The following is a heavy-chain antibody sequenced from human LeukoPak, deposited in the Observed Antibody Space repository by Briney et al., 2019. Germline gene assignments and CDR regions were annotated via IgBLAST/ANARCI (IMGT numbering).Heavy chain of an antibody. V-gene: IGHV3-74*01. CDR1: GFTFRPYW. CDR2: INSDGNKA. CDR3: VRAVGDYSNH. Sequence: PPGRSLRLSCVASGFTFRPYWMHWVRQVPGKGLAWVSYINSDGNKADYADSVKGRFTISRDNAQNTLYLQMDSLRPEDTGVYYCVRAVGDYSNHWGQGTLVTVSS. D-gene: IGHD4-4*01. J-gene: IGHJ5*02.